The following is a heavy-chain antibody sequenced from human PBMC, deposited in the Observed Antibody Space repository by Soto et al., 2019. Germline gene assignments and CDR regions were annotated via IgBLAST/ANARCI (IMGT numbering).Heavy chain of an antibody. D-gene: IGHD2-2*01. CDR1: GGSISSGGYY. V-gene: IGHV4-39*07. Sequence: SETLSLTCTVSGGSISSGGYYWSWIRQPPGKGLEWIGEINHSGSTNYNPSLKSRVTISVDTSKNQFSLKLSSVTAADTAVYYCARGSCSSSSCLGSLIDYWGQGNLVTVSS. CDR3: ARGSCSSSSCLGSLIDY. CDR2: INHSGST. J-gene: IGHJ4*02.